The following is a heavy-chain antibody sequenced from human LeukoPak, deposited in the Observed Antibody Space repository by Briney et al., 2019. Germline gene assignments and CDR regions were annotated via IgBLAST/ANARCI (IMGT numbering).Heavy chain of an antibody. CDR2: INPSGTGT. Sequence: ASVKVSCKSSGNTFTNYYMHWVRQAPGQGLECMGIINPSGTGTAYAQKFQGRVTMTRDMSTSTLYMELSSLRSEDTAVYYCARDVEGDSSGSASWGQGTLVTVSS. CDR1: GNTFTNYY. J-gene: IGHJ5*02. D-gene: IGHD6-19*01. V-gene: IGHV1-46*01. CDR3: ARDVEGDSSGSAS.